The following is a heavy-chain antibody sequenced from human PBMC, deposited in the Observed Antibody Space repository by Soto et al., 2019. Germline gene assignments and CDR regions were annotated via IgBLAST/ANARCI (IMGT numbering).Heavy chain of an antibody. CDR2: ISYDGSNK. D-gene: IGHD3-16*01. V-gene: IGHV3-30-3*01. CDR3: ARAYEGDYFAY. J-gene: IGHJ4*02. CDR1: GFTFSSYA. Sequence: QVQLVESGGGVVQPGRSLRLSCAASGFTFSSYAMHWVRQAPGKGLEWVAVISYDGSNKYYTDSLKGRFTISRENSKNSPYLQIDSLSAEDTAVYYGARAYEGDYFAYWGQGTLVTVSS.